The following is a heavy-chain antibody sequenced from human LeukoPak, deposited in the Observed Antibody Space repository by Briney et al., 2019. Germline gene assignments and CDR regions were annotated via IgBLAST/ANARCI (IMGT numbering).Heavy chain of an antibody. CDR1: GFTFSSYS. CDR2: ISSSSSTI. CDR3: ARKVFADYYGSGSYYGIDY. V-gene: IGHV3-48*04. Sequence: PGGSLRLSCAAAGFTFSSYSMNWVRQAPGKGLEWVSYISSSSSTIYYADSVKGRFTISRDNAKNSLYLQMNSLRAEDTAVYYCARKVFADYYGSGSYYGIDYWGQGTLVTVSS. J-gene: IGHJ4*02. D-gene: IGHD3-10*01.